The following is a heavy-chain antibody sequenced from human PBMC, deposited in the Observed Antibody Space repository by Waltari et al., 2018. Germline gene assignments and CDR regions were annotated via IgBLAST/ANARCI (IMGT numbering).Heavy chain of an antibody. V-gene: IGHV5-51*03. CDR1: GYSFTSYW. Sequence: EVQLVQSGAEVKKPGESLRISCKGSGYSFTSYWIGWVRQMPGKGLEWRGIYYSWNSETRYSPARQGQVTISADKAISTAYLQWSSLKASDTAMYYCARLVEGATWRAFDIWGQGTMVTVSS. CDR3: ARLVEGATWRAFDI. D-gene: IGHD1-26*01. J-gene: IGHJ3*02. CDR2: YYSWNSET.